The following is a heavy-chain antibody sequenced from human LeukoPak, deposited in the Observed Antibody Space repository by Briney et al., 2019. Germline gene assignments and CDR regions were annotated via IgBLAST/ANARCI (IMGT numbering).Heavy chain of an antibody. D-gene: IGHD6-19*01. V-gene: IGHV4-39*07. J-gene: IGHJ4*02. Sequence: SETLSLTCTVSGDSFSSVTDYWAWIRQPPGKGLEWIASGDYSGGTYYNPSLESRVAISADMSKNQISLKLTSVTGADTAVYYCAGERGEEYSSGWYKTNYFYNWGQGIRVTVSS. CDR3: AGERGEEYSSGWYKTNYFYN. CDR1: GDSFSSVTDY. CDR2: GDYSGGT.